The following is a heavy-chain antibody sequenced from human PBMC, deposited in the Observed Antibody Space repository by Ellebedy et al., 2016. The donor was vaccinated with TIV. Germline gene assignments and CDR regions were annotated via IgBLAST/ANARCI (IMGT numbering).Heavy chain of an antibody. Sequence: SLKISCAASGFKFDDYAFHWVRQGPGKGLEWVSGISWNSATIGYADSVKGRFTISRDNAKNSLFLQMDSLRAEDTALYYCAKGGQAGVYGSGSYYNPDDYWGQGTLVTVSS. D-gene: IGHD3-10*01. J-gene: IGHJ4*02. CDR3: AKGGQAGVYGSGSYYNPDDY. CDR1: GFKFDDYA. V-gene: IGHV3-9*01. CDR2: ISWNSATI.